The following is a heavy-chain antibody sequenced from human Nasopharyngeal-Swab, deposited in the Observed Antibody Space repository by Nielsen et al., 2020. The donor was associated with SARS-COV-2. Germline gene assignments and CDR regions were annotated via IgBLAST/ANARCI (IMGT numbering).Heavy chain of an antibody. Sequence: WIRQPPGKGLEWVAVIWYDGSNKYYADSVKGRFTISRDNSKNTLYLQMISLRAEDTAVYCCAREAGYCSGGSCYSGPFDYWGQGTLVTVSS. D-gene: IGHD2-15*01. CDR3: AREAGYCSGGSCYSGPFDY. V-gene: IGHV3-33*01. CDR2: IWYDGSNK. J-gene: IGHJ4*02.